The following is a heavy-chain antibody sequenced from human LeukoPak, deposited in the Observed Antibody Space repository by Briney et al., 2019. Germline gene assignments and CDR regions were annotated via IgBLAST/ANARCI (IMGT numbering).Heavy chain of an antibody. CDR2: ISDSGGST. Sequence: PGRSLRLSCAASGFTFSTYAMSWVRQALGKGLEWVSAISDSGGSTYYAESVKGRFTVSRDNSKNMLYMQMNSLRAEDTAVYYCVKTQTHFGDYRRDYWGQGTLVTVSS. J-gene: IGHJ4*02. CDR1: GFTFSTYA. V-gene: IGHV3-23*01. CDR3: VKTQTHFGDYRRDY. D-gene: IGHD4-17*01.